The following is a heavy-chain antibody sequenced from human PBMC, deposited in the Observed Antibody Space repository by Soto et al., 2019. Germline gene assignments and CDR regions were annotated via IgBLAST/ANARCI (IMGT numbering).Heavy chain of an antibody. Sequence: GASVKVSCKASGGTFSSYAISWVRQAPGQGLEWMGGIIPIFGTANYAQKFQGRVTITADESTSTAYMELSSLRSEDTAVYYCASRPLRRSSSWYASIGVWFDPWGQGTLVTVSS. CDR2: IIPIFGTA. CDR1: GGTFSSYA. V-gene: IGHV1-69*13. CDR3: ASRPLRRSSSWYASIGVWFDP. D-gene: IGHD6-13*01. J-gene: IGHJ5*02.